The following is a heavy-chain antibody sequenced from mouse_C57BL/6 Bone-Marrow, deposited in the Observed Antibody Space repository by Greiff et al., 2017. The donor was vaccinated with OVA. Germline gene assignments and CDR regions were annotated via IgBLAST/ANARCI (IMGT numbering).Heavy chain of an antibody. V-gene: IGHV1-18*01. CDR3: ARGGYYDYDGEAWVAY. J-gene: IGHJ3*01. CDR2: INSNNGGT. Sequence: EVQLQQSGPELAKPGASVKIPCKASGYTFTDYNMDWVKQSHGKSLEWIGDINSNNGGTIYNQKFKGKATLTVDKSSSTAYMELRSLTSEDTAVYYWARGGYYDYDGEAWVAYWGQGTLVTVSA. CDR1: GYTFTDYN. D-gene: IGHD2-4*01.